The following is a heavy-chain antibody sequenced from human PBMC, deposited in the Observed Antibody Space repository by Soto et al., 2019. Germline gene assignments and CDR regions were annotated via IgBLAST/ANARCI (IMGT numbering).Heavy chain of an antibody. Sequence: VRLSCAASGFAFSSYAMHWVRQAPGKGLEWVAVISYDGSNKYYADSVKGRFTISRDNSKNTLYLQMNSLRAEDTAVYYCARADVLRYFDWSYFDYWGQGTLVTVSS. D-gene: IGHD3-9*01. J-gene: IGHJ4*02. CDR2: ISYDGSNK. CDR3: ARADVLRYFDWSYFDY. V-gene: IGHV3-30-3*01. CDR1: GFAFSSYA.